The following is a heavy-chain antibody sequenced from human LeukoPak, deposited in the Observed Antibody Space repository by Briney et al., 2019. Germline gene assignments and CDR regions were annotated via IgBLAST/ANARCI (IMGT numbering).Heavy chain of an antibody. D-gene: IGHD3-22*01. CDR3: AKDGGGGYSSTYFFDN. J-gene: IGHJ4*02. V-gene: IGHV3-43*02. CDR1: GFTFDDYA. Sequence: GGSLRLSCAASGFTFDDYAMHWVRRAPGKGLLWVSLISGDGGWTYYADSLKGRFTISRDNSKNSLYLQMNSLTTEDTALYYCAKDGGGGYSSTYFFDNWGQGTLVTVSS. CDR2: ISGDGGWT.